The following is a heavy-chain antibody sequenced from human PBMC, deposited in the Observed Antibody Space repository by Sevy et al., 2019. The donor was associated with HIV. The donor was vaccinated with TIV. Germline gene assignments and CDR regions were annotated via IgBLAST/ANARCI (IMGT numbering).Heavy chain of an antibody. CDR3: VKGGRYYDNGGYSPFDY. CDR2: FSSSGDNT. D-gene: IGHD3-22*01. Sequence: GGSLRLSCAASGFTFSSYAMSWVRQAPGKGLEWVSTFSSSGDNTYYVDSVKGRFTISRDNSKNTLYLQMNRLRAEDTAVYFCVKGGRYYDNGGYSPFDYWGQGTLVTVSS. CDR1: GFTFSSYA. V-gene: IGHV3-23*01. J-gene: IGHJ4*02.